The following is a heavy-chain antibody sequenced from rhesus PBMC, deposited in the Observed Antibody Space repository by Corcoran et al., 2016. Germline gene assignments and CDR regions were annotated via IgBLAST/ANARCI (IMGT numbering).Heavy chain of an antibody. D-gene: IGHD3-9*01. V-gene: IGHV4-122*02. CDR3: ARDYYEDDYGYSFDY. CDR2: ISYSGSA. CDR1: GGSISSSYYY. J-gene: IGHJ4*01. Sequence: QVQLQESGPGLVKPSETLSPTCAVSGGSISSSYYYSSWIRAAPGKGLEWIGYISYSGSASYNPSLTRRVTISRDTSKNQFSLKLSSVTAADTAVYYCARDYYEDDYGYSFDYWGQGVLVTVSS.